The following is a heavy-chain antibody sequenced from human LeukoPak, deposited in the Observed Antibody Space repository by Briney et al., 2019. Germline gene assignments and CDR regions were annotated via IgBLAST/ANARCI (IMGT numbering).Heavy chain of an antibody. V-gene: IGHV3-33*01. D-gene: IGHD2-15*01. CDR2: IWYDGSNE. J-gene: IGHJ4*02. CDR1: GSTFSTYA. Sequence: GGSLRLSCATSGSTFSTYAMHWVRQAPGKGLEWVAVIWYDGSNEHYVDSVKGRFTISRDNSINTLSLQMNSLRVEDTAVYYCAREVDCSGGRCYRGEFDYWGQGTLVTVSS. CDR3: AREVDCSGGRCYRGEFDY.